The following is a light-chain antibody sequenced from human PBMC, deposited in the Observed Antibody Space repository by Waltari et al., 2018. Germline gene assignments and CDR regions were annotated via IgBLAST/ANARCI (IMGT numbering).Light chain of an antibody. CDR1: QSLLYNSNDKNY. CDR3: QQYYSGRT. J-gene: IGKJ1*01. Sequence: DIVITQSPDSLAVSLGERATINCKSSQSLLYNSNDKNYLAWYQQKPGQPPKLLIYWASTRHSGVPDRFSGSGSAADFTLTISSLQAEDVAVYYCQQYYSGRTFGQGTKVEIK. V-gene: IGKV4-1*01. CDR2: WAS.